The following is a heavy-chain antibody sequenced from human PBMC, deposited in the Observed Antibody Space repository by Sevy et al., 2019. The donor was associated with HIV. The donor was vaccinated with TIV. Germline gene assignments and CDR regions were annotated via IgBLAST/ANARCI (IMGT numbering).Heavy chain of an antibody. V-gene: IGHV3-21*01. CDR2: ISSGSSYI. CDR3: AGGDYYGSLYYFDY. J-gene: IGHJ4*02. D-gene: IGHD3-10*01. Sequence: GGSLRLSCAASGFTFSNYFINWVRQAPGKGLEWVSSISSGSSYIFYADSVKGRFTISRDNTKNSLYLHMNSLIAEDTAVYYCAGGDYYGSLYYFDYWGPGTLVTVSS. CDR1: GFTFSNYF.